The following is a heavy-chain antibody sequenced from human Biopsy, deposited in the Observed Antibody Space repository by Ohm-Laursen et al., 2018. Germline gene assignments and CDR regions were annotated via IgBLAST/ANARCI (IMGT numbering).Heavy chain of an antibody. Sequence: SLRLSCTASGFTFDDYALHWVRQAPGKGLEWVSGISWNSGNIGYADSVKGRFTISRDNAKNSVYLQMNSLRAEDTAFYYCAKDLASGSGYYWYFDFWGRGTLITVSS. J-gene: IGHJ2*01. CDR3: AKDLASGSGYYWYFDF. V-gene: IGHV3-9*01. D-gene: IGHD3-22*01. CDR1: GFTFDDYA. CDR2: ISWNSGNI.